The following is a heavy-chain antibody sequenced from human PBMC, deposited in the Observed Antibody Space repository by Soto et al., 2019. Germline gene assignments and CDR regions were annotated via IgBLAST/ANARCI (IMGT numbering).Heavy chain of an antibody. Sequence: ASVKVSCKASGYTFTGYYIHWVRQAPGQGLEWMGWINPNSGGTNYAQKFQGWVTMTRDTSISTAYMELSRLRSDDTAVYYCAREGDYYGSGSYKWARWRSSTYYFDYWGQGTLVTVSS. V-gene: IGHV1-2*04. D-gene: IGHD3-10*01. CDR3: AREGDYYGSGSYKWARWRSSTYYFDY. J-gene: IGHJ4*02. CDR1: GYTFTGYY. CDR2: INPNSGGT.